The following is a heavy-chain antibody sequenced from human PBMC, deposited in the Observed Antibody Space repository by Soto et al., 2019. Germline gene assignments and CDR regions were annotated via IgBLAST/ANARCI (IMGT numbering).Heavy chain of an antibody. D-gene: IGHD3-10*01. CDR1: GFTFNTYS. CDR2: ISTGGSSI. CDR3: ARHPFGSSSAY. V-gene: IGHV3-21*01. J-gene: IGHJ4*01. Sequence: EVQLVESGGGLVKPGESLRLSCAASGFTFNTYSMNWVRQAPGKGLEWVSSISTGGSSIVYADSVRGRFSISRDNTNNSLYLQMNSLRAEDTAVYYCARHPFGSSSAYWGHGTLVTVSS.